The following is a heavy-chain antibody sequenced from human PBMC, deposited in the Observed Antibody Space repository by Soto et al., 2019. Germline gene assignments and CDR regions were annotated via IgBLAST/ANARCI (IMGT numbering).Heavy chain of an antibody. J-gene: IGHJ5*02. CDR1: GYTFTSYY. CDR3: ASVEYYYDSIGYQFDX. V-gene: IGHV1-46*01. Sequence: ASVKVSCKASGYTFTSYYMHWVRQAPGQGLEWMGIINTTGGSTSYAQKFQGRVTMTRDTSTSTVYMELSSLRSEDTAVYYCASVEYYYDSIGYQFDXWGQGTLVTVSX. CDR2: INTTGGST. D-gene: IGHD3-22*01.